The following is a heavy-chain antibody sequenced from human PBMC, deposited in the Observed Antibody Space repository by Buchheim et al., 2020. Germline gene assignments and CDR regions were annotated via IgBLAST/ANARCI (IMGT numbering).Heavy chain of an antibody. Sequence: QVQLQESGPGLVKPSQTLSLTCTVSGGSISSGSYYWSWIRQPAGKGLEWIGRIYTSGSTNYNPSLKSRVTISVDTSKNQFSLKLSSVTAADTAVYYCARLYYDFWRTEVYYYGMDVWGQGTT. J-gene: IGHJ6*02. D-gene: IGHD3-3*01. CDR2: IYTSGST. V-gene: IGHV4-61*02. CDR1: GGSISSGSYY. CDR3: ARLYYDFWRTEVYYYGMDV.